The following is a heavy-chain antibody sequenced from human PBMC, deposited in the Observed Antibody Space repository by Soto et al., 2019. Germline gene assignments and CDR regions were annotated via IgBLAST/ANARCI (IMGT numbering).Heavy chain of an antibody. CDR1: GYTFSNSG. Sequence: ASVKVSCKASGYTFSNSGISWVRQAPGQGLEWLGWINSDNGNTNYAQHLQGRVTLTTDTSTSTAYMDLRSLRSDDTAVYYCARDQGITILGVYFMYYNEMDVWR. D-gene: IGHD3-3*01. V-gene: IGHV1-18*01. CDR3: ARDQGITILGVYFMYYNEMDV. CDR2: INSDNGNT. J-gene: IGHJ6*02.